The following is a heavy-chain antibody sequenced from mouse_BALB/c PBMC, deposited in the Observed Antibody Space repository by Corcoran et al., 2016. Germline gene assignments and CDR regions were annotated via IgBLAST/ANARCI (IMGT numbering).Heavy chain of an antibody. J-gene: IGHJ4*01. CDR2: IDPANGNT. CDR1: GFNIKDTY. V-gene: IGHV14-3*02. CDR3: ARRAMDF. Sequence: EVQLQQSGAELVKPGASVKLSCTASGFNIKDTYMHWVKQRPEQGLEWIGRIDPANGNTKYDPKFQGKATITADTSSNTAYLQLSSLTSDDTVGYYCARRAMDFWGQGTSVTVSS.